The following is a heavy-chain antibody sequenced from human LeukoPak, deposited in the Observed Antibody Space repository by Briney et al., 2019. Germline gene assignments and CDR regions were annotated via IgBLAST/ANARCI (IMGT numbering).Heavy chain of an antibody. V-gene: IGHV4-38-2*01. J-gene: IGHJ4*02. Sequence: SETLSLTCAVSGYSLGKNYYWGWIRQPPGKGLEWIGRVYGTGSTSYNPSLMNRVTMSVDTSKNHFSLKLTSVTAADTAVYYCARYDSRGSASTRFDYWGQGILVTISS. CDR1: GYSLGKNYY. CDR2: VYGTGST. D-gene: IGHD3-16*01. CDR3: ARYDSRGSASTRFDY.